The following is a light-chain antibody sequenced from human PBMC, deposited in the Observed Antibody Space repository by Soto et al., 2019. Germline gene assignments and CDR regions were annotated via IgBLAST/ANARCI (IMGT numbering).Light chain of an antibody. CDR3: CSYASSTTYVI. V-gene: IGLV2-23*02. CDR1: NSDVGRCNL. Sequence: QSALTQPASVSGSPGQSITISCTGTNSDVGRCNLVSWYQQRPGQAPQVLIYEVTKRPSGVSDRFSGSKSGNTASLTISGLQAEDEGEYFCCSYASSTTYVIFGGGTKLTVL. CDR2: EVT. J-gene: IGLJ2*01.